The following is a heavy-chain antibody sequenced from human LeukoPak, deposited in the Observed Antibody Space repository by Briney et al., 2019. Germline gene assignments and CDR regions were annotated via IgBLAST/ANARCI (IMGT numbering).Heavy chain of an antibody. V-gene: IGHV3-11*01. CDR2: ISSSGSTI. CDR1: GFTFSDYY. Sequence: KSGGSLRLSCAASGFTFSDYYVSWIRQAPGKGLEGVSYISSSGSTIYYADSVKGRFTISRDNAKNSLYLQMNSLRAEDTAVYYCARDPGWLRFGYYFDYWGQGTLVTVSS. CDR3: ARDPGWLRFGYYFDY. J-gene: IGHJ4*02. D-gene: IGHD5-12*01.